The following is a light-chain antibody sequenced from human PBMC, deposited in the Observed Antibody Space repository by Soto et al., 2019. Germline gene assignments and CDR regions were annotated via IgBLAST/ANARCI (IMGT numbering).Light chain of an antibody. V-gene: IGKV3-15*01. CDR2: GAS. CDR1: QSVSTK. CDR3: QQYDNWLT. Sequence: EVVMTQSTATLSVSPGERATLSCRASQSVSTKLAWYQQKPGQAPRLLIYGASTRATGIPARFSGSGSGTEFTLTISSLQSEDFAIYYCQQYDNWLTFGGGTKVDI. J-gene: IGKJ4*01.